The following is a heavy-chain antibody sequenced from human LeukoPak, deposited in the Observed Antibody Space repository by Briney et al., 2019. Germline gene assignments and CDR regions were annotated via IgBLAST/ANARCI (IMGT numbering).Heavy chain of an antibody. CDR1: GFTFSSDA. D-gene: IGHD5-24*01. J-gene: IGHJ4*02. V-gene: IGHV3-23*01. CDR2: ISGSGVST. Sequence: PGGSLRLSCAASGFTFSSDAMSWVRQAPGKGLEWVSAISGSGVSTYYADSVKGRFTISRDNSKNTLYLQMNSLRAEDTAVYYCAKLIEMATKRPFDYWGQGTLVTVSS. CDR3: AKLIEMATKRPFDY.